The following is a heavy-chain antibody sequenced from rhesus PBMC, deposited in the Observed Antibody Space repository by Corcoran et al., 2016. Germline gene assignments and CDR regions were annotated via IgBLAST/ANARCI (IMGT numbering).Heavy chain of an antibody. Sequence: QLQLQESGPGLVKPSETLSLTCAVSGGSISSCYGWSWLRQPPGQGLEWIGNIFGSIGSTYYNPSLKSRVTISTDTSKNQFSLKLSSVTAADTAVYYCARVGVLGIGGLDSWGQGVVVTVSS. J-gene: IGHJ6*01. V-gene: IGHV4S7*01. CDR2: IFGSIGST. CDR3: ARVGVLGIGGLDS. CDR1: GGSISSCYG. D-gene: IGHD5-42*01.